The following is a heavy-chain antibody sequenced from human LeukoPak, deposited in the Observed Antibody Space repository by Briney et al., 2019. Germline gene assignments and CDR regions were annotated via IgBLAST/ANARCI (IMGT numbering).Heavy chain of an antibody. J-gene: IGHJ4*02. CDR3: ARFTSGYYGYFDY. D-gene: IGHD3-22*01. Sequence: ASVKVSCKASGYTFTGYYMHWVRQAPGQGLEWMGWINPNSGGTKYAQKFQGRVTMTRDTSISTAYMELSRLRSDDTAVYYCARFTSGYYGYFDYWGQGTLVTVSS. CDR1: GYTFTGYY. CDR2: INPNSGGT. V-gene: IGHV1-2*02.